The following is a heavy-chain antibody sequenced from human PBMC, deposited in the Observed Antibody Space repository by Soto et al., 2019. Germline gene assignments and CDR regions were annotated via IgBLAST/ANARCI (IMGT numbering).Heavy chain of an antibody. CDR2: IVVGSGHT. J-gene: IGHJ6*02. Sequence: HMQLVQSGPEVKKPGTSVKVSCKASGFTLTSSAMQWVRQARGQRLEWIGWIVVGSGHTNYAQKFQERVTITRDMSTSTAYMELRSRRSEDTAVYYCAATTWIQLSHYAMDVWGQGTTVTVSS. V-gene: IGHV1-58*02. CDR1: GFTLTSSA. D-gene: IGHD5-18*01. CDR3: AATTWIQLSHYAMDV.